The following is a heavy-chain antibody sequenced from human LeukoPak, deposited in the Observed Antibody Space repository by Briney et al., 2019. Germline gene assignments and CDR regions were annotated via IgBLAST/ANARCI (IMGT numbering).Heavy chain of an antibody. J-gene: IGHJ6*02. CDR3: ARDVYYYGSGSSYGMDV. Sequence: GASVKVSCKASGYTFTSYGISWVRQAPGQGLEWMGWISAYNGNTNYAQKLQGRVTMTTDTSTGTAYMELRSLRSDDTAVYYCARDVYYYGSGSSYGMDVWGQGTTVTVSS. V-gene: IGHV1-18*01. CDR1: GYTFTSYG. D-gene: IGHD3-10*01. CDR2: ISAYNGNT.